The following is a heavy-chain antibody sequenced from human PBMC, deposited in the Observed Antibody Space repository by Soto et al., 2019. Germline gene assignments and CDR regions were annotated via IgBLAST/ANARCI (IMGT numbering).Heavy chain of an antibody. CDR1: GGKFVTHA. CDR2: IYNDGVSA. Sequence: RLSWRASGGKFVTHAISWILQAPGKGLEWVSKIYNDGVSAVYAASVQGRFTISRDDSKDTLYLQMNNLRVDDTAVYYCAKGFDRNSFDYWGRGALVTVSS. D-gene: IGHD1-1*01. V-gene: IGHV3-23*01. J-gene: IGHJ4*02. CDR3: AKGFDRNSFDY.